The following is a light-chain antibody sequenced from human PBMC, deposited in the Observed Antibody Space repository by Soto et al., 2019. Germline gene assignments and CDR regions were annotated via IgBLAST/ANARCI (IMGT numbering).Light chain of an antibody. CDR2: EVT. Sequence: QSALTQPPSASGSPGQSVTISCSGTSSDVGGYNYVSWYQQHPGKAPKLMIYEVTKRPSGVPDRFSGSGSGNTASLTVSGLQAEDEADYYCSSYAGSNNVAFGGGTKLTVL. CDR3: SSYAGSNNVA. CDR1: SSDVGGYNY. V-gene: IGLV2-8*01. J-gene: IGLJ2*01.